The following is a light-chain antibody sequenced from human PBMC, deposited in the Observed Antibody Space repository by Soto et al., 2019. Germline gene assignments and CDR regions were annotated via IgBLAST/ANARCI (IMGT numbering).Light chain of an antibody. J-gene: IGLJ2*01. V-gene: IGLV2-14*01. CDR2: DVS. CDR3: GSYTSSDTMI. Sequence: QSALTQPASVSGSPGQSITISCTGTSSDVGRYNYVSWYQQNPGKAPKLIIYDVSDRPSGVSNRFSGSKSGTTAALTISGLQAEDEADHYCGSYTSSDTMIFGGGTKVTVL. CDR1: SSDVGRYNY.